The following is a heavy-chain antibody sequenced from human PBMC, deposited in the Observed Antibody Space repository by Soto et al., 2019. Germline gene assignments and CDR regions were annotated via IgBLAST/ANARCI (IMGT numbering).Heavy chain of an antibody. CDR2: IYDSGVT. J-gene: IGHJ4*02. D-gene: IGHD7-27*01. CDR3: AMRASGEPPYYFDS. Sequence: ASETLSLTCAVSGYSISSGSYWGWIRQPPGKGLEWIVSIYDSGVTYYNPSLKSRVTTSVDTSENQFSLNLNSMTAADAAVYYCAMRASGEPPYYFDSWGQGTLVTVSS. V-gene: IGHV4-38-2*01. CDR1: GYSISSGSY.